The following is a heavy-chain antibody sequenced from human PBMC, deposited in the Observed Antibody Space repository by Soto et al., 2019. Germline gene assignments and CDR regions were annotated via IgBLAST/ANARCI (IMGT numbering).Heavy chain of an antibody. V-gene: IGHV3-21*01. D-gene: IGHD5-12*01. CDR2: ISSSSSYI. J-gene: IGHJ4*02. CDR1: GFTFSTYT. CDR3: ARGYSGYASSHDF. Sequence: EVQLVESGGAQVKPGGSLRLSCAVSGFTFSTYTMNWVRQAPGKGLEWVSSISSSSSYIYYADSVKGRFTISRDNAKNSLYLQMNSLRAEDTAVYYCARGYSGYASSHDFWGQGALVTVSS.